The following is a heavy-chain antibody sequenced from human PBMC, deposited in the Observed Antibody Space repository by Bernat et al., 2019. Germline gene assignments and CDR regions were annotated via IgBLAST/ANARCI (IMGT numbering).Heavy chain of an antibody. V-gene: IGHV4-59*01. CDR2: IYYSGST. CDR3: AGFGGYNTRGPFDY. D-gene: IGHD5-24*01. J-gene: IGHJ4*02. CDR1: GGSISSYY. Sequence: QLQLQESGPGLVKPSETLSLTCTVSGGSISSYYWSWIRQPPGKGLEWIGYIYYSGSTNYNPSLKSRVTISVDTSKNQFSLKLSSVTAADTAVYYCAGFGGYNTRGPFDYWGQGTLVTVSS.